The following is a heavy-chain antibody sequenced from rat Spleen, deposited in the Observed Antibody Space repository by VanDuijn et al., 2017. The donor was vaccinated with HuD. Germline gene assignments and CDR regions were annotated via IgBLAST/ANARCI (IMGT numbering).Heavy chain of an antibody. CDR2: IWGNGDT. CDR3: ARGSAFFDH. Sequence: QVQLKESGPGLVKPSLTLSLTCTVSGFSLSNYGVFWVRQPPGKGLEWMGVIWGNGDTDYTSGLKSRLSISRDTSKSQVFLKMNSLQTEDSAMYFCARGSAFFDHWGQGVMVTVSS. D-gene: IGHD3-3*01. V-gene: IGHV2-13*01. CDR1: GFSLSNYG. J-gene: IGHJ2*01.